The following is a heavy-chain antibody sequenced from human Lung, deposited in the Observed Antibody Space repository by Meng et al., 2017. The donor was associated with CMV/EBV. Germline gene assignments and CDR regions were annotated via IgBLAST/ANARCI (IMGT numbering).Heavy chain of an antibody. D-gene: IGHD3-22*01. V-gene: IGHV3-7*01. CDR3: ARSLFDSNDPFDY. Sequence: GGSLRLXCEASGFHFSGYWLSWVRQAPGKGLEWVANINQHGTTKYYADSLKGRFTISRDNTKNSLFLQIKSLRADDTAVYYCARSLFDSNDPFDYWGEGTVVTVSS. CDR1: GFHFSGYW. J-gene: IGHJ4*02. CDR2: INQHGTTK.